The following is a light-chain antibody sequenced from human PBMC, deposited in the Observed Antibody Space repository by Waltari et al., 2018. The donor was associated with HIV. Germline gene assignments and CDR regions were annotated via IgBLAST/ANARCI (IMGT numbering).Light chain of an antibody. V-gene: IGLV3-25*03. CDR3: QSADSSGTYSVV. CDR2: KDS. Sequence: SYELTQPPSVSVPPGQTARNTCSGDALPKQYAYWYQQKPGQAPVLVIYKDSERPSGIPERFSGSSSGTTVTLTISGVQAEDEADYYCQSADSSGTYSVVFGGGTKLTVL. J-gene: IGLJ2*01. CDR1: ALPKQY.